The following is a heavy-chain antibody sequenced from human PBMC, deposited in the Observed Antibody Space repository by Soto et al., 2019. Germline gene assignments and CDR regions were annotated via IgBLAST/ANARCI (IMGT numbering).Heavy chain of an antibody. V-gene: IGHV1-3*01. CDR2: INAGNGNT. CDR3: AREKGRRARYYGSGSYYNGWFDP. D-gene: IGHD3-10*01. Sequence: ASVKVSCKASGYTFTSYAMHWVRQAPGQRLEWMGWINAGNGNTKYSQKFQGRVTITRDTSASTAYMELSSLRSEDTAVYYCAREKGRRARYYGSGSYYNGWFDPWGQGTLVTVSS. J-gene: IGHJ5*02. CDR1: GYTFTSYA.